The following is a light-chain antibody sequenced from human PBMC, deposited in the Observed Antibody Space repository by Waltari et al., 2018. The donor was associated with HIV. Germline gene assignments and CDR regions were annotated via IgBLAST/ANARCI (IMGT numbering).Light chain of an antibody. Sequence: DIVMTQTPLSSPVTLGQSASFSCRSSRSLVHRTGNTYLSWIQLRPCQPPRPLIYRVSNRFSGVPDRFSGSGAGTNFSLKISRVEADDVGLYYCMQAAQFPHTFGQGTRLEI. V-gene: IGKV2-24*01. CDR2: RVS. CDR1: RSLVHRTGNTY. J-gene: IGKJ2*01. CDR3: MQAAQFPHT.